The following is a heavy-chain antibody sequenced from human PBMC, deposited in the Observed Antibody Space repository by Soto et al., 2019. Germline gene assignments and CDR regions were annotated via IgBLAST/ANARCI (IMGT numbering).Heavy chain of an antibody. CDR2: ISAYNGNT. CDR1: GYTFTSYG. V-gene: IGHV1-18*01. CDR3: ARDRVSYCGGDCPFDP. D-gene: IGHD2-21*02. J-gene: IGHJ5*02. Sequence: AAVKVSCKASGYTFTSYGISWVRQAPGQGLEWMGWISAYNGNTNYAQKLQGRVTMTTDTSTSTAYMELRSLRSDDTAVYYCARDRVSYCGGDCPFDPWGQGTLVTVSS.